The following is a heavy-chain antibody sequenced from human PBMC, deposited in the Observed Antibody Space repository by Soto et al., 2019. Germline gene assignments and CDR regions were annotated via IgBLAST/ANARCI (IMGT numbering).Heavy chain of an antibody. Sequence: QVQLVQSGAEVKKPGSSVKVSCKASGGTFSSYAITWLRQAPGLGLEWMGGIIPIFGTASYAQKLQGRVTITADESTSTAYMELRSLRSEDMAGYYGGGELFHDACDIWGQGTMVTVSS. CDR1: GGTFSSYA. CDR2: IIPIFGTA. CDR3: GGELFHDACDI. J-gene: IGHJ3*02. V-gene: IGHV1-69*01. D-gene: IGHD2-21*01.